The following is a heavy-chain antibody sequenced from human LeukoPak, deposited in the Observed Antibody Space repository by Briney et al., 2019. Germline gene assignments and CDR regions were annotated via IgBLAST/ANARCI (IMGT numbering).Heavy chain of an antibody. D-gene: IGHD3-3*01. CDR1: GFTFSSYA. Sequence: PGGSLRLSCAASGFTFSSYAMHWVRQAPGKGLEWVAVISYDGSNKYYADSVKGRFTISRDNSKNTLYLQMNSLRAEDTAVYYCAREGSHYDFWSGYPHYYYGMDVWGQGTTVTVSS. CDR3: AREGSHYDFWSGYPHYYYGMDV. J-gene: IGHJ6*02. V-gene: IGHV3-30-3*01. CDR2: ISYDGSNK.